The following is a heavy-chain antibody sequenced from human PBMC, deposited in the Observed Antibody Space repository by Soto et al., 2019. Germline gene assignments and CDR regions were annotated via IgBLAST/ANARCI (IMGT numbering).Heavy chain of an antibody. CDR1: GFTFSSYA. J-gene: IGHJ1*01. D-gene: IGHD6-19*01. V-gene: IGHV3-30-3*01. CDR2: ISYDGSNK. CDR3: ARVPSIAVAEGEFQH. Sequence: GGSLRLSCAASGFTFSSYAMHWVRQAPGKGLEWVAVISYDGSNKYYADSVKGRFTISRDNSKNTLYLQMNSLRAEDTAVYYCARVPSIAVAEGEFQHWGQGTLVTVSS.